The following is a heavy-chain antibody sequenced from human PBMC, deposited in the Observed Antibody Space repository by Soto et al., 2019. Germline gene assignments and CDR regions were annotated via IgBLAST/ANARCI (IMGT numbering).Heavy chain of an antibody. CDR1: GFTFNNYW. CDR3: TRDGGGNFYGGFDY. J-gene: IGHJ4*02. Sequence: EVQLVESGGGLVQPGGSLRLSCAASGFTFNNYWMHWVRQAPGKGLVWVSRINIEGSTTDYADSVRGRFAISRDNAKNTLYLQINSLRDEDTAVYYCTRDGGGNFYGGFDYWGRGTLVTVSP. D-gene: IGHD1-26*01. CDR2: INIEGSTT. V-gene: IGHV3-74*01.